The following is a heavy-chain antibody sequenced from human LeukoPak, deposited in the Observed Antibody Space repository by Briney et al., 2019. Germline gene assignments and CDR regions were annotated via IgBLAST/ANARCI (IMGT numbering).Heavy chain of an antibody. J-gene: IGHJ3*02. Sequence: SETLSLTCAVYGGSFSGYYWSWIRQPPGKGLEWIGEINHSGSTSYNPSLKSRITISVDTSKNQFSLKLNSVTAADTAVYYCARGYDYVWGSYRSPRAFDIWGQGTMATVSS. CDR1: GGSFSGYY. CDR3: ARGYDYVWGSYRSPRAFDI. V-gene: IGHV4-34*01. CDR2: INHSGST. D-gene: IGHD3-16*02.